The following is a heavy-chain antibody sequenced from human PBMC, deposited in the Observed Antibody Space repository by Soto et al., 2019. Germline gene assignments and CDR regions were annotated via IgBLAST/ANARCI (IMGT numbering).Heavy chain of an antibody. CDR2: VWYDGSKT. V-gene: IGHV3-33*01. CDR3: ARDYCSTSSCYDY. CDR1: GFTFSNYG. D-gene: IGHD2-2*01. J-gene: IGHJ4*02. Sequence: GGSLRLSCTTSGFTFSNYGMHWVRQAPGKGLEWVAAVWYDGSKTYYADSVRGRVTISRDPSKKTVHLQMNSLRDEDTALYYCARDYCSTSSCYDYWGQGTVVTVSS.